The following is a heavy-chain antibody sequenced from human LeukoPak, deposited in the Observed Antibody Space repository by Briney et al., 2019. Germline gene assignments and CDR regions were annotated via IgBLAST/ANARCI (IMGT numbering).Heavy chain of an antibody. D-gene: IGHD6-19*01. J-gene: IGHJ4*02. Sequence: ASVKVSCKASGYTFTSYDINWVRQATGQGLQWMGWMNPNSGNTGYAQKFQGRVTMTRNTSISTAYMELSSLRSEDTAVCYCARFVAVAGTPLDYWGQGTLVTVSP. V-gene: IGHV1-8*01. CDR3: ARFVAVAGTPLDY. CDR2: MNPNSGNT. CDR1: GYTFTSYD.